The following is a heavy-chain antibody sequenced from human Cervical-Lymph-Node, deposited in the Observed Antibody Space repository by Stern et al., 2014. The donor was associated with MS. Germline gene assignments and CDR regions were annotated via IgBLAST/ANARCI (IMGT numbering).Heavy chain of an antibody. J-gene: IGHJ4*02. Sequence: EVQLVESGGSLVQPGGSLRLSCAASGFTFSSYAMSWVRQAPGKGLEWVSAISGSGDSTYYADSVKGRFTISRDNSKNTLYLQVNSLRADDTAVYYCAKEGILVASFDYWGQGTLVTVSS. CDR1: GFTFSSYA. CDR3: AKEGILVASFDY. V-gene: IGHV3-23*04. CDR2: ISGSGDST. D-gene: IGHD6-19*01.